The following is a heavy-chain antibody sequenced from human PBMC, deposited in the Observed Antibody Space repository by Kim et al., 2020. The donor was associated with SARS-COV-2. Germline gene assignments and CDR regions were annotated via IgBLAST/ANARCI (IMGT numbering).Heavy chain of an antibody. CDR2: IDPSDSYT. V-gene: IGHV5-10-1*01. D-gene: IGHD2-21*01. J-gene: IGHJ4*02. CDR1: GYSFTSYW. Sequence: GESLKISCKGSGYSFTSYWISWVRQMPGKGLEWMGRIDPSDSYTNYSPSFQGHVTISADKSISTAYLQWSSLKASDTAMYYCARQRSYSSHPNASPTDRYYFDYWGQGTLVTVSS. CDR3: ARQRSYSSHPNASPTDRYYFDY.